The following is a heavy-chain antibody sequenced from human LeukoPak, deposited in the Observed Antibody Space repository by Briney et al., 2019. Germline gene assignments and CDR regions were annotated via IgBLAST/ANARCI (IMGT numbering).Heavy chain of an antibody. Sequence: SETLSLTCTVSGDSINSLDLWGWVRQPPGKGLEWIGEMYLSGTTHSNPSVKSRVTISIDKSKHQFFLNLSSVTAADTAVYYCAGLVGRYSSGLYYYYFDYWGQGTPVTVSS. CDR2: MYLSGTT. D-gene: IGHD3-22*01. V-gene: IGHV4-4*02. J-gene: IGHJ4*02. CDR1: GDSINSLDL. CDR3: AGLVGRYSSGLYYYYFDY.